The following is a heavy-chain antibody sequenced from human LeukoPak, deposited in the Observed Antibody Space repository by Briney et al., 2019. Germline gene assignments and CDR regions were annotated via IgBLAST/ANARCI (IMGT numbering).Heavy chain of an antibody. Sequence: GRSLRLSCAASGFTFSSYSMNWVRQAPGKGLEWVSSISSSSSYIYYADSVKGRFTISRDNAKNSLYLQMNSLRAEDTAVYYCARVSPLFYYYGMDVWGQGTTVTVSS. V-gene: IGHV3-21*01. CDR2: ISSSSSYI. CDR3: ARVSPLFYYYGMDV. CDR1: GFTFSSYS. J-gene: IGHJ6*02.